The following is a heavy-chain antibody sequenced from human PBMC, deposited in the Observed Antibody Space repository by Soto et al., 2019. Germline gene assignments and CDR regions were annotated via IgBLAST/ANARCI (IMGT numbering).Heavy chain of an antibody. CDR1: GGSISSGGYY. CDR2: IYYSGST. CDR3: ARGPMAGLFDY. D-gene: IGHD6-19*01. J-gene: IGHJ4*02. Sequence: SETLSLTCTVSGGSISSGGYYCSWIRQHPGKGLEWIGYIYYSGSTYYNPSLKSRVTISVDTSKNQFSLKLSSVTAADTAVYYCARGPMAGLFDYWGQGTLVTVSS. V-gene: IGHV4-31*03.